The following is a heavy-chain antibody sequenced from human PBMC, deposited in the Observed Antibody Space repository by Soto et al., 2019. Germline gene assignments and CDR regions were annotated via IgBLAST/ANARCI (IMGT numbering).Heavy chain of an antibody. CDR1: GFTFDDYA. V-gene: IGHV3-9*01. D-gene: IGHD3-10*01. Sequence: EVQLVESGGGLVQPGRSLRLSCVASGFTFDDYAMHWVRQAPGKGLEWVSGISRNSGSLDYADSVKGRLTISRDNAKSSLDLQMKSLRAEATALYYCAKNYYGSGDYYYGMDVWGQGTTVTVSS. CDR3: AKNYYGSGDYYYGMDV. J-gene: IGHJ6*02. CDR2: ISRNSGSL.